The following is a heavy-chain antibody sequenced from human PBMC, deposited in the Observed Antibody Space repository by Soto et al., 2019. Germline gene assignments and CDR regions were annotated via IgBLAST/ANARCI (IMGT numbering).Heavy chain of an antibody. CDR1: GYTFTSYG. V-gene: IGHV1-18*01. D-gene: IGHD2-15*01. Sequence: QVQLVQSGAEVKKPGASVKVSCKASGYTFTSYGISWVRQAPGQGLEWMGWISAYNGNTNYAQKLQGRVTMTTDTSTSTAYMELRSLRSDDTAVYYCARARLGYCSGGSGSPHYYYYMDVWGKGTTVTVSS. CDR3: ARARLGYCSGGSGSPHYYYYMDV. CDR2: ISAYNGNT. J-gene: IGHJ6*03.